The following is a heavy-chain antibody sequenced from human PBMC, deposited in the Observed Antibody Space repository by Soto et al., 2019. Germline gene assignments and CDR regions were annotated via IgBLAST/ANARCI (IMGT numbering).Heavy chain of an antibody. J-gene: IGHJ5*02. CDR1: GFTLNYYA. CDR2: ITSTGDT. Sequence: EVQLLESGGGLVQPGGSLRLSCAASGFTLNYYAINWVRQAPGKGLEWVSAITSTGDTYYVDSVKGRFTISRDNSKNTLYLQMNSLRAEDTAVYYCAKEIVASATLWLDPWGQGTLVTVSS. D-gene: IGHD2-2*01. V-gene: IGHV3-23*01. CDR3: AKEIVASATLWLDP.